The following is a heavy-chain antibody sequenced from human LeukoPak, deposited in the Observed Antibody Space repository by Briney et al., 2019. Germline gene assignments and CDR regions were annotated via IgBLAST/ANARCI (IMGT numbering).Heavy chain of an antibody. D-gene: IGHD6-13*01. J-gene: IGHJ4*02. CDR1: GFTFSSYA. Sequence: GGPLRLSCAASGFTFSSYALSWVRQAPGKGLEWVSIISGSGASIYHADSVKGRFTISRDNSKNTLYLQMNSLRVDDTAIYYCAKSSSWYRLEYWGQGTLVTVSA. CDR2: ISGSGASI. V-gene: IGHV3-23*01. CDR3: AKSSSWYRLEY.